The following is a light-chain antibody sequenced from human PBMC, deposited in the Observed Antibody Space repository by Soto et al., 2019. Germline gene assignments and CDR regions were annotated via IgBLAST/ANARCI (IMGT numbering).Light chain of an antibody. Sequence: IQMTQSPSSLSASLGDRVTITCRASQRISTYLNWYQQKPGKAPKFLIYDASNLQSGVPSRFSGGGSGTDFTLTISSLQPEDFATYYCQQSYSTPRTFGQGTKVDI. J-gene: IGKJ1*01. CDR1: QRISTY. CDR3: QQSYSTPRT. V-gene: IGKV1-39*01. CDR2: DAS.